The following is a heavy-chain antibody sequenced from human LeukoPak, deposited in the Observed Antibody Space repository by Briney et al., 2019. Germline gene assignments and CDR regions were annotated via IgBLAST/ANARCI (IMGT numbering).Heavy chain of an antibody. J-gene: IGHJ3*02. Sequence: SETLSLTCTVCGGSISSYYWSWIRQPPVKGLEWIGYIYYSGSTNYNPSLKSRVTISVDTSKNQFSLKLSSVTAADTAVYYCARAEAYCGGDCYPDAFDIWGQGTMVTVSS. CDR1: GGSISSYY. CDR3: ARAEAYCGGDCYPDAFDI. D-gene: IGHD2-21*02. V-gene: IGHV4-59*01. CDR2: IYYSGST.